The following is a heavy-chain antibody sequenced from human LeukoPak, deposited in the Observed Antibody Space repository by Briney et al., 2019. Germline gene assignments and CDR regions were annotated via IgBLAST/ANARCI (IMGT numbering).Heavy chain of an antibody. CDR1: XGSVSSGSYY. Sequence: SXGSVSSGSYYWSWIRQPPGKGLEWIGYIYYSGSTNYNPSLKSRVTISVDTSKNQFSLKLSSVTAADTAVYYCARDRWFGAWGQGTRVTVSS. J-gene: IGHJ4*02. D-gene: IGHD3-10*01. CDR3: ARDRWFGA. V-gene: IGHV4-61*01. CDR2: IYYSGST.